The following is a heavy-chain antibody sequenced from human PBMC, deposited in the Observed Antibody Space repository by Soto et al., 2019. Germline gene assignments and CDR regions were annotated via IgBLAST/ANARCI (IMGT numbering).Heavy chain of an antibody. J-gene: IGHJ6*02. V-gene: IGHV4-39*01. CDR1: GGSISSSSYY. CDR3: ARQYVDTATPYYYYGMDV. Sequence: QLQLQESGPGLVKPSETLSLTCTVSGGSISSSSYYWGWIRQPPGKGLEWIGSIYYSGSTYYNPSLKSRVTISVDTSKNQFSLKLSSVTAADTAVYYCARQYVDTATPYYYYGMDVWGQGTTVTVSS. CDR2: IYYSGST. D-gene: IGHD5-18*01.